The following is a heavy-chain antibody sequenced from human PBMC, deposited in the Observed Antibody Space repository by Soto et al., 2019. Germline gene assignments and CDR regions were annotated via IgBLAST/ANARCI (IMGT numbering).Heavy chain of an antibody. Sequence: GGSLRLSCAASGFTFSNYWMHWVRQAPGKGLVWISRMNSDGSNTVYADAVKGRFTISRDNAKNTLYLQMNSLRVEDTAVYYCATSTWGASNGPTTYSGQGTLLTVSS. D-gene: IGHD1-26*01. CDR2: MNSDGSNT. J-gene: IGHJ4*01. CDR1: GFTFSNYW. V-gene: IGHV3-74*01. CDR3: ATSTWGASNGPTTY.